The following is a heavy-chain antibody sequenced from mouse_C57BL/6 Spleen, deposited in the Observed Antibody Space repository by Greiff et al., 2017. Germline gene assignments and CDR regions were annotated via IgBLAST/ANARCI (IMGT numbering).Heavy chain of an antibody. CDR1: GYTFTSYW. J-gene: IGHJ2*01. CDR2: IHPNSGST. CDR3: ARTPSYYGSSYFDY. V-gene: IGHV1-64*01. D-gene: IGHD1-1*01. Sequence: QVQLKQPGAELVKPGASVKLSCKASGYTFTSYWMHWVKQRPGQGLEWIGMIHPNSGSTNYNEKFKSKATLTVDKSSSTAYMQLSSLTSEDSAVYYCARTPSYYGSSYFDYWGQGTTLTVSS.